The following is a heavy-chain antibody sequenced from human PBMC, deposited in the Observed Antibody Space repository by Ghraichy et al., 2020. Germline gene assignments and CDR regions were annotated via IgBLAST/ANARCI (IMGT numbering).Heavy chain of an antibody. CDR2: IVPIFRIT. CDR1: GGTFRTYA. J-gene: IGHJ6*02. D-gene: IGHD3-10*01. CDR3: ARPDGGRGERHYYYAMDV. V-gene: IGHV1-69*13. Sequence: SVKVSCKASGGTFRTYAISWVRQAPGQGFEWIGGIVPIFRITNYAQKFQDRVTITADDSTGTAYMELRSLRSDDTAIYYCARPDGGRGERHYYYAMDVWGQGTAITVSS.